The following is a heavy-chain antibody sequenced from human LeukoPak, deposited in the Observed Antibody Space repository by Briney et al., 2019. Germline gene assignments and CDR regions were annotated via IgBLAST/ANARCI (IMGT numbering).Heavy chain of an antibody. Sequence: ASETLSLTCAVSDDSISSGGYSWSWIRQPPGKGLEWIGYIYHSGGTYYDPSLKSRVTISVDRSKNQFSLKLSSVTAADTAVYYCARVDPSHYYGMDVWGQGTTVTVSS. J-gene: IGHJ6*02. D-gene: IGHD2-2*01. CDR3: ARVDPSHYYGMDV. CDR2: IYHSGGT. V-gene: IGHV4-30-2*01. CDR1: DDSISSGGYS.